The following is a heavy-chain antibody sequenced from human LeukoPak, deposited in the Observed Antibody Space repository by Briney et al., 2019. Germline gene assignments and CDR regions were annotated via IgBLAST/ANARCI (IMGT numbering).Heavy chain of an antibody. V-gene: IGHV3-64D*08. Sequence: GGSLRLSCSASGLTFSSNAMHWVRKAPGKGLEYVQAISSSGDSTYYADSVKGRFTISRDNSKNTLYLQMSSLRPEDAAVYYCVKGGMAVAGTAPLDYWGLGILVTVSS. D-gene: IGHD6-19*01. J-gene: IGHJ4*02. CDR3: VKGGMAVAGTAPLDY. CDR2: ISSSGDST. CDR1: GLTFSSNA.